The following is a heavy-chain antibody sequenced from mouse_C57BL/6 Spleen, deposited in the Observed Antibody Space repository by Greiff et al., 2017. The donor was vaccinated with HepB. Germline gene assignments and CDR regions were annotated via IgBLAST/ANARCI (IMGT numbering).Heavy chain of an antibody. CDR2: IYPGSGST. V-gene: IGHV1-55*01. D-gene: IGHD2-4*01. CDR1: GYTFTSYW. CDR3: ARCEVYDYDFWFAY. J-gene: IGHJ3*01. Sequence: VQLQESGAELVKPGASVKMSCKASGYTFTSYWITWVKQRPGQGLEWIGDIYPGSGSTNYNEKFKSKATLTVDTSSSTAYMQLSSLTSEDSAVYYCARCEVYDYDFWFAYWGQGTLVTVSA.